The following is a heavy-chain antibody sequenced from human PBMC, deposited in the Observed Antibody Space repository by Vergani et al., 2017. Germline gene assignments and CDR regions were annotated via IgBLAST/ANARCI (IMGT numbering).Heavy chain of an antibody. CDR2: IYHSGST. Sequence: QVKLQESGPGLVKPSETLFLTCTVSGYSISSGYYWGWIRQPPGKGLEWIGSIYHSGSTYYNPSLKSRVTISVDTSKNQFSLKLSSVTAADTAVYYCARHFRYCXGGSCYSFQGGMDVWGQGTTVTVSS. V-gene: IGHV4-38-2*02. CDR3: ARHFRYCXGGSCYSFQGGMDV. D-gene: IGHD2-15*01. J-gene: IGHJ6*02. CDR1: GYSISSGYY.